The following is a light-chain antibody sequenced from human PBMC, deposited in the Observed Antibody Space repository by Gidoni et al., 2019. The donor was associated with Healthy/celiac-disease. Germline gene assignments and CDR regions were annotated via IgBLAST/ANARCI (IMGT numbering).Light chain of an antibody. J-gene: IGLJ2*01. Sequence: HSVLTQPPSVSCSPGQRVTISCTGSSSNIGAGYDVHWYQQLPGTAPKLLIYGNSNRPSGVPDRFSGSKSGTSASLAITGLQAEDEADYYCQSYDSRLSGNVVFGGGTKLTVL. CDR1: SSNIGAGYD. CDR2: GNS. CDR3: QSYDSRLSGNVV. V-gene: IGLV1-40*01.